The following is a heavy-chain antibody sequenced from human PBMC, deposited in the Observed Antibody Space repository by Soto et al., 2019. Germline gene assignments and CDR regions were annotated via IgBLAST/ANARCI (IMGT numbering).Heavy chain of an antibody. Sequence: VQVVESGGGLVKPGGSLRLSCTVSGLTFSDAWLNWVRQAPGKGLEWVGRIKSKAGGATPDYAAPVKGRFTISRDDSQGRLYLQMNSLQTDDTAVYYCIWESKFYSAWRWGQGTLVTVST. J-gene: IGHJ4*02. CDR3: IWESKFYSAWR. CDR2: IKSKAGGATP. V-gene: IGHV3-15*07. D-gene: IGHD1-26*01. CDR1: GLTFSDAW.